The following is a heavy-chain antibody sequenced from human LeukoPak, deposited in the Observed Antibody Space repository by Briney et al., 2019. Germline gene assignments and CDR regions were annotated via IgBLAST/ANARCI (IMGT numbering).Heavy chain of an antibody. Sequence: PGGCLRLSCAAPGFSVRTKYMSWVRQTPGRGLEWVSLIYASGTTYYAESVKGRFTVSRDNSENSLYLQMNSLRVEDTAVYYCARVGGVPAAHFDYWGQGTRVTVSS. V-gene: IGHV3-53*01. CDR3: ARVGGVPAAHFDY. D-gene: IGHD2-2*01. CDR1: GFSVRTKY. CDR2: IYASGTT. J-gene: IGHJ4*02.